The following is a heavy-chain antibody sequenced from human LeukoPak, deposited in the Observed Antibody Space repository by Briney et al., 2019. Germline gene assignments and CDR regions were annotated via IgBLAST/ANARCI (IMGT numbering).Heavy chain of an antibody. J-gene: IGHJ6*03. CDR1: GFTFSSYG. Sequence: PGGSLRLSCAASGFTFSSYGMHWVRQAPGKGLEWVAFIRYDGSNKYYADSVKGRFTISRDNSKNTLYLQMNSLRAEDTAVYYCAKGRGGRPYDFWSGYDYYYMDVWGKGTTVTVSS. D-gene: IGHD3-3*01. CDR3: AKGRGGRPYDFWSGYDYYYMDV. V-gene: IGHV3-30*02. CDR2: IRYDGSNK.